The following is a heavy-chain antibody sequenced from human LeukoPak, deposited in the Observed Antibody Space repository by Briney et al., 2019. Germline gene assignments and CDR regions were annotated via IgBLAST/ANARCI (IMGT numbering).Heavy chain of an antibody. D-gene: IGHD3-10*01. V-gene: IGHV4-38-2*01. CDR1: GYSISSGYY. J-gene: IGHJ3*02. CDR2: IDHWGTT. CDR3: ARPFSGSGGSTAFDI. Sequence: PPETLSLTCGVSGYSISSGYYWGWIRQSPGKGQEWIGSIDHWGTTYYSDSLKSRLTISVDTSRNQFSLRLSSVTAADTAVYFCARPFSGSGGSTAFDIWGHGTMVTVSS.